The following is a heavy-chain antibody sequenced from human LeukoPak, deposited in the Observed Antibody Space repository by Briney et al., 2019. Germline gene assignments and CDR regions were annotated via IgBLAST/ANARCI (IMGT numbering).Heavy chain of an antibody. D-gene: IGHD1-26*01. CDR2: IYYSGST. V-gene: IGHV4-59*01. CDR3: ARAQRTVGYYGMDV. J-gene: IGHJ6*02. Sequence: SETLSLTCTVSGGSISGNHWSWVRRPPGKGLEWIGYIYYSGSTNYNPSLKSRVTVSVDTSKNQFSLTLRSVTAADTAVYYCARAQRTVGYYGMDVWGRGTTVTVSS. CDR1: GGSISGNH.